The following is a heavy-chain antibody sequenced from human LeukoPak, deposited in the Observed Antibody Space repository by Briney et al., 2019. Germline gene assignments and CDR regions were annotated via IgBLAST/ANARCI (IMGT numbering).Heavy chain of an antibody. CDR1: GFTFSSYA. CDR3: ARDMATEYYFDY. V-gene: IGHV3-30*04. CDR2: ISYDGSNK. Sequence: GGSLRLSCAASGFTFSSYAMHWVRQAPGKGLEWVAVISYDGSNKYYADSVKGRFTISRDNSKNTLYLQMNSLRAEDTAVYYCARDMATEYYFDYWGQGTLVTVSS. D-gene: IGHD5-24*01. J-gene: IGHJ4*02.